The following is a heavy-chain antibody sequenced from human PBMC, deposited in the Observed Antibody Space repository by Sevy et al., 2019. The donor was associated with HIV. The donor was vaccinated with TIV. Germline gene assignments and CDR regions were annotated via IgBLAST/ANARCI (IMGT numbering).Heavy chain of an antibody. J-gene: IGHJ5*02. CDR3: ARSPPVVVVPGAPSWFDP. D-gene: IGHD2-2*01. Sequence: SETLSLTCAVHYGSFSGYYWNWIRQVPGKGLEWIGAINESGITYYNPSLKSRVTISVDTSKKQVSLKLKSVTAVDSAVYFCARSPPVVVVPGAPSWFDPWGQGTLVTVSS. CDR1: YGSFSGYY. V-gene: IGHV4-34*01. CDR2: INESGIT.